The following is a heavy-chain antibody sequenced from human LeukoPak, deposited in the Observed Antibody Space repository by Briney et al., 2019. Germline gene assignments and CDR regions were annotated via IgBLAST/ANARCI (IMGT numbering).Heavy chain of an antibody. CDR3: ASSDMRV. CDR2: IWYDGSNK. J-gene: IGHJ6*02. V-gene: IGHV3-33*08. CDR1: GFTFSSYS. D-gene: IGHD2-2*01. Sequence: PGGSLRLSCAASGFTFSSYSMNWVRQAPGKGLEWVAVIWYDGSNKYYADSVKGRFTISRDNSKNTLYLQMNSLRAEDTAVYYCASSDMRVWGQGTTVTVSS.